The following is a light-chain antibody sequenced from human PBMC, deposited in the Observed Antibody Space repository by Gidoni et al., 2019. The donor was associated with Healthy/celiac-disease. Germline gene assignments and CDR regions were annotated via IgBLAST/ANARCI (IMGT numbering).Light chain of an antibody. CDR1: QSISSY. CDR3: QQSYSTPFP. V-gene: IGKV1-39*01. Sequence: DIQMTQSPSSLSASVGDRVTITCRASQSISSYLNWYQQKPGKAPKLLIYAASSLQSGVPSRFSGSGSDTDFTLTISSPQPEDFATYYCQQSYSTPFPFGQGTRLEIK. J-gene: IGKJ5*01. CDR2: AAS.